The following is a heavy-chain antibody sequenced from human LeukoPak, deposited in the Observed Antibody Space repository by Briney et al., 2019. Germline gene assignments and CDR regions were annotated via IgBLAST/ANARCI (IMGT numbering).Heavy chain of an antibody. D-gene: IGHD2-2*01. J-gene: IGHJ5*02. CDR2: INPNSGGT. CDR3: ARDLGWIVVVPAASRNNWFDP. V-gene: IGHV1-2*02. CDR1: GYTFTGYY. Sequence: ASVKVSCKASGYTFTGYYMHWVRQAPGQGLEWMGWINPNSGGTNYAQKFQGRVTMTRDTSISTAYMKLSRLRSDDTAVYYCARDLGWIVVVPAASRNNWFDPWGQGTLVTVSS.